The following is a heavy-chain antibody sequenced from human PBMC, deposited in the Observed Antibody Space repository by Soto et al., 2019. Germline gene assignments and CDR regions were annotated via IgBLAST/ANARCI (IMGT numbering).Heavy chain of an antibody. CDR3: GSSGRGDFTAMVNYFYYGTDV. CDR2: IWFDGSNK. Sequence: GGSLRLSCIASGFTFSSHGMHWVRQAPGKGLEWVAVIWFDGSNKYYADSVKGRFTVSRDNSKITLYLQMNSLRAEDTAVYYCGSSGRGDFTAMVNYFYYGTDVWGQGTTVTVSS. J-gene: IGHJ6*02. CDR1: GFTFSSHG. V-gene: IGHV3-33*01. D-gene: IGHD5-18*01.